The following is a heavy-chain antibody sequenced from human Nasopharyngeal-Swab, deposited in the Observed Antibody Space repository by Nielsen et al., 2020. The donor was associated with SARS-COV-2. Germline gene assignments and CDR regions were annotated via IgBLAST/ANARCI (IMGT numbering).Heavy chain of an antibody. J-gene: IGHJ6*02. D-gene: IGHD3-10*02. CDR2: ISWNGGSV. Sequence: SLKISCAASGFAFDDYAMHWVRQAPGKGLEWASSISWNGGSVGHTDSVQGRFTISRDNAKNSLYLQMNRLRAEDTALYYCTKDVGAVRGVIRGMDVWGRGITVTVSS. V-gene: IGHV3-9*01. CDR3: TKDVGAVRGVIRGMDV. CDR1: GFAFDDYA.